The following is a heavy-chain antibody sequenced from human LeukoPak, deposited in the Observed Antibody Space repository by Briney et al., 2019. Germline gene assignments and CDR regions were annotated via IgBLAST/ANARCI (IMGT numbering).Heavy chain of an antibody. Sequence: TSQTLSLTCTVSGGSISSGGYSWSWIRQHPGKGLEWIGYIYYSGSTYYNPSLKSRVTISVDTSKNQFSLKLSSVTAADTAVYYCARGTEAPIYDSSGQDAFDIWGQGTMVTVSS. J-gene: IGHJ3*02. CDR1: GGSISSGGYS. V-gene: IGHV4-31*03. CDR3: ARGTEAPIYDSSGQDAFDI. CDR2: IYYSGST. D-gene: IGHD3-22*01.